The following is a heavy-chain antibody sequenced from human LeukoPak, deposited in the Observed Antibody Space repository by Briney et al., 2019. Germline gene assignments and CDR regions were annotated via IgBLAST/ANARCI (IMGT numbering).Heavy chain of an antibody. CDR3: ARVYYSRSYDYWYFDL. V-gene: IGHV4-59*01. D-gene: IGHD6-13*01. CDR2: IYYSGST. J-gene: IGHJ2*01. Sequence: SETLSLACTVSGGSISSYYWSWIRQPPGKGLEWIGYIYYSGSTNYNPSLKSRVTISVDTSKNQFSLKLKSVTAADTAVYYCARVYYSRSYDYWYFDLWGRGTLVTVSS. CDR1: GGSISSYY.